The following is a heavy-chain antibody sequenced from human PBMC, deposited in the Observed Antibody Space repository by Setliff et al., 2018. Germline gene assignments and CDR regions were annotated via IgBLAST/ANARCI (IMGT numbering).Heavy chain of an antibody. J-gene: IGHJ4*02. D-gene: IGHD1-26*01. CDR1: GGSISSYY. V-gene: IGHV4-59*12. CDR3: TKGRVGLAARAGY. Sequence: SETLSLTCTVSGGSISSYYWSWIRQPPGKRLEWIGYIYYSGSTNYNPSLKSRVTISVDTSENQFFLEITSVTAADTAIYYCTKGRVGLAARAGYWGQGTLVTVSS. CDR2: IYYSGST.